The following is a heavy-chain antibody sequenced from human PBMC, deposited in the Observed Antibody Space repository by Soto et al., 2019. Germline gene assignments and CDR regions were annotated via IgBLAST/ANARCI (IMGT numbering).Heavy chain of an antibody. CDR1: GFTFDDYA. D-gene: IGHD3-22*01. Sequence: GESLKISCAASGFTFDDYAMHWVRQAPGKGLEWVSLISWDGGSTYYADSVKGRFTISRDNSKNSLYLQMNSLRAEDTALYYCAKDSFGVYDSSGYFDYWGQGTLVTVSS. CDR2: ISWDGGST. CDR3: AKDSFGVYDSSGYFDY. V-gene: IGHV3-43D*03. J-gene: IGHJ4*02.